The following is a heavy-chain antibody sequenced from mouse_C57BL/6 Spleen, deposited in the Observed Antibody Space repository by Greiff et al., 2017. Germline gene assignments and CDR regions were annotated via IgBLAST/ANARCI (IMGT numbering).Heavy chain of an antibody. CDR1: GYAFSSSW. D-gene: IGHD1-1*01. J-gene: IGHJ2*01. CDR2: IYPGDGDT. CDR3: ARSGLLFDY. V-gene: IGHV1-82*01. Sequence: QVQLQQSGPELVKPGASVKISCKASGYAFSSSWMNWVKQRPGKGLEWIGRIYPGDGDTNYNGKFKGKATLTADKSSSTAYMQLSSLTSEDSAVYFCARSGLLFDYWGQGTTLTVSS.